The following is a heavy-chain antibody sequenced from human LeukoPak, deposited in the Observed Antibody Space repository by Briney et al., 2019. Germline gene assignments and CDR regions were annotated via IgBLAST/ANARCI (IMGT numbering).Heavy chain of an antibody. CDR1: GGSLSGYY. CDR3: ASEGAFFDY. D-gene: IGHD3-16*01. V-gene: IGHV4-34*01. J-gene: IGHJ4*02. CDR2: INHSGST. Sequence: PSETLSLTCAVYGGSLSGYYWSWIRQPPGKGLEWIGEINHSGSTNYNPSLKSRVTISVDTSKNQFSLKLSSVTAADTAVYYCASEGAFFDYWGQGTLVTVSS.